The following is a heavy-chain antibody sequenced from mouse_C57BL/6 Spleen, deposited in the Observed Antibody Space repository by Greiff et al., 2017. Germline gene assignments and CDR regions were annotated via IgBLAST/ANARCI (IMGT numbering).Heavy chain of an antibody. V-gene: IGHV1-55*01. D-gene: IGHD2-4*01. CDR1: GYTFTSYW. CDR3: ARSRRYGYDYDVGFAY. CDR2: IYPGSGST. J-gene: IGHJ3*01. Sequence: QVQLQQPGAELVKPGASVKMSCKASGYTFTSYWITWVKQRPGQGLEWIGDIYPGSGSTNYNEKFKSKATLTVDTSSRTAYMQLGSLTSGDSAVYDCARSRRYGYDYDVGFAYWGQGTLVTVSA.